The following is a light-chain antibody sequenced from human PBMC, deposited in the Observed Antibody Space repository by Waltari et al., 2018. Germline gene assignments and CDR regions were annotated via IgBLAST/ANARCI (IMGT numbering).Light chain of an antibody. J-gene: IGLJ2*01. CDR3: SSYTSSSTLV. V-gene: IGLV2-18*02. CDR2: EVS. Sequence: QSALTQPPSVSGSPRQSVTISCTGPSSDVGSYNRVSWYQQPPGTAPKLRIYEVSNRPSGVPDRFSGSKSGNTASLTISGLQAEDEADYYCSSYTSSSTLVFGGGTKLTVL. CDR1: SSDVGSYNR.